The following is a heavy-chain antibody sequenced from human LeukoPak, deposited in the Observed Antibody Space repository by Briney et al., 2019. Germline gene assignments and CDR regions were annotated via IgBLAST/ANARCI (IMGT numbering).Heavy chain of an antibody. V-gene: IGHV3-43*02. D-gene: IGHD3-16*01. CDR3: AKDRWGDYVWGSFY. CDR1: GFTFDDYA. Sequence: PGGSLRLSCAASGFTFDDYAMHWVRQAPGKGLELVSLIGGDGGSTYYADSVKGRFTISRDNSKNSLYLQMNSLRTEDTALYYCAKDRWGDYVWGSFYWGQGTLVTVSS. CDR2: IGGDGGST. J-gene: IGHJ4*02.